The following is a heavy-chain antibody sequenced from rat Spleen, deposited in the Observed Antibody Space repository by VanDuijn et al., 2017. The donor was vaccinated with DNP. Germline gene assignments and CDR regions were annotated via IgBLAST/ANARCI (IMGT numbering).Heavy chain of an antibody. CDR1: GFIFNNFW. CDR3: ARGENNYIYWYFDF. CDR2: IRTGGGNT. V-gene: IGHV5S14*01. J-gene: IGHJ1*01. Sequence: EVQLVESGGGLVQPGRSLKLSCVASGFIFNNFWMSWIRQTPGKGLEWVASIRTGGGNTYYRDSVKGRFTISRDNAKNTQYLQMDSLRSEDTATYYCARGENNYIYWYFDFWGPGTMVTVSS. D-gene: IGHD1-10*01.